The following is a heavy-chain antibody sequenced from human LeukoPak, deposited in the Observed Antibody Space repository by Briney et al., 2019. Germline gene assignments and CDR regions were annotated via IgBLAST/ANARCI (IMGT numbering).Heavy chain of an antibody. CDR1: GGTISSYN. D-gene: IGHD2-15*01. CDR3: ARGGWRLDY. J-gene: IGHJ4*02. Sequence: SETLSLTCTLSGGTISSYNWNWIRQPPRKGLEWIGYIYYTGTTNYNPSLKSRVTTSVDTSKNQFSLKLSSVTAADTAVYYCARGGWRLDYWGQGTLVTVSS. V-gene: IGHV4-59*01. CDR2: IYYTGTT.